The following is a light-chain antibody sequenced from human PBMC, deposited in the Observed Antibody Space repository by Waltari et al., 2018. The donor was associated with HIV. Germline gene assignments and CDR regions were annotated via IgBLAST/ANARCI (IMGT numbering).Light chain of an antibody. V-gene: IGKV2-28*01. Sequence: EIVMTQSPLSLPVTPGEPASFSCRSSQSLLHSTGYNYLDWYLQRPGQSPKLFVSLGSTRASGVPDRFSGSGSGTDFTLTISRVEAEDVGVYYCMQPLQLPLTFGGGTKVEIK. CDR3: MQPLQLPLT. CDR2: LGS. J-gene: IGKJ4*01. CDR1: QSLLHSTGYNY.